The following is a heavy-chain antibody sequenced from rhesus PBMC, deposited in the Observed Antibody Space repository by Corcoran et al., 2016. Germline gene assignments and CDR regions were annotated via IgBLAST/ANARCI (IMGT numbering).Heavy chain of an antibody. CDR3: VRDRVHYPDYYYGLDS. CDR2: IYGSGSST. D-gene: IGHD5-24*01. CDR1: GGSISSSY. V-gene: IGHV4-169*02. J-gene: IGHJ6*01. Sequence: QLQLQESGPGLVKPSETLSVTCAVSGGSISSSYWSWIRQAPGKGLEWIGYIYGSGSSTNYNPSLKSRGTLSVDTSKNQFSLKLSSVTAADTAVYYCVRDRVHYPDYYYGLDSWGQGVVVTVSS.